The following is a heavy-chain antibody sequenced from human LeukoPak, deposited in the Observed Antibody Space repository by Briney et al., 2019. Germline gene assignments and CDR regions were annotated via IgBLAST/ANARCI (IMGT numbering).Heavy chain of an antibody. CDR1: GFPFSSYG. Sequence: GGSLRLSCAASGFPFSSYGMHWVRPAPGKGLEWVAVIWYDGSNKYYADSVKGRFTISRDNSKNTLYLQMNSLRAEDTAVYYCAASRGYSSSRPYYYYGMDVWGPGTTVTVSS. D-gene: IGHD6-13*01. V-gene: IGHV3-33*01. CDR2: IWYDGSNK. J-gene: IGHJ6*02. CDR3: AASRGYSSSRPYYYYGMDV.